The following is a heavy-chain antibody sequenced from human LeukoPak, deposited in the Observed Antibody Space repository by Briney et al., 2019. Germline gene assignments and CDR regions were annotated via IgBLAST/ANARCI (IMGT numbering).Heavy chain of an antibody. V-gene: IGHV1-3*04. D-gene: IGHD5-18*01. CDR3: ARESPGTAMAYFDY. Sequence: GASVKVSCKASGYTFTGYALHWVRQAPGQGLEWMGWINTGSGNTKYSQRFQGRVTITADESTSTAYMELSSLRSEDTAVYYCARESPGTAMAYFDYWGQGTLVTVSS. J-gene: IGHJ4*02. CDR2: INTGSGNT. CDR1: GYTFTGYA.